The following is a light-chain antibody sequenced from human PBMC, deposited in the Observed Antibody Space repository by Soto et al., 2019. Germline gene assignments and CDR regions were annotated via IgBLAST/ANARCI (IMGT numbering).Light chain of an antibody. CDR1: QSVSDN. CDR2: GAS. Sequence: EIVMTQSPATLSVSPGERVILSCRASQSVSDNLAWYQQKPGQAPRLLIYGASTRATTIPARFSGSGSGTEFTLTISSLQSEDFAVYYCQQSNNWPYTFGQRSRRDIK. J-gene: IGKJ2*01. CDR3: QQSNNWPYT. V-gene: IGKV3-15*01.